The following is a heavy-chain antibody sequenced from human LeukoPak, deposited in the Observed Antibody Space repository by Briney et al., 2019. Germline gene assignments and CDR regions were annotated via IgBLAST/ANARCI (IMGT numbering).Heavy chain of an antibody. CDR1: GYTLTELS. CDR2: FDPEDGQT. CDR3: AGIGYCSSTSCLTFDY. D-gene: IGHD2-2*01. V-gene: IGHV1-24*01. J-gene: IGHJ4*02. Sequence: ASVNVSCKVSGYTLTELSMHWVRQAPGKGLEWMGGFDPEDGQTIYAQKFQGRVTMTEDTSTDTAYMELSSLRSEDTAVYYCAGIGYCSSTSCLTFDYWGQETLVTVSS.